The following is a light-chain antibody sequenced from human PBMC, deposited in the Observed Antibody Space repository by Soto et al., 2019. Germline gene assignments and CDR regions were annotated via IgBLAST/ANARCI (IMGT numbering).Light chain of an antibody. CDR3: TSWTTSTTMI. CDR2: DVN. V-gene: IGLV2-14*03. Sequence: QSALPQPDSLSGSPGQSITSSCTGTSSDIGAYNFVSWYQQHPGKAPKLMLYDVNIRPSGVSNRFSGSKSGNTASLTISGLQAEDEAEYYCTSWTTSTTMIFGGGTKVTVL. CDR1: SSDIGAYNF. J-gene: IGLJ2*01.